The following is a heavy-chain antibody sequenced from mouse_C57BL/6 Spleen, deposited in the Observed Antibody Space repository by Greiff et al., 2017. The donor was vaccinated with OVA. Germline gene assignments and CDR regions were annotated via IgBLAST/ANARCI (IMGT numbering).Heavy chain of an antibody. CDR3: AIGRKDY. Sequence: IGRIHPSDSDTNYNQKFKGKATLTVDKSSSTAYMQLSSLTSEDSAVYYCAIGRKDYWGQGTTLTVSS. J-gene: IGHJ2*01. V-gene: IGHV1-74*01. CDR2: IHPSDSDT.